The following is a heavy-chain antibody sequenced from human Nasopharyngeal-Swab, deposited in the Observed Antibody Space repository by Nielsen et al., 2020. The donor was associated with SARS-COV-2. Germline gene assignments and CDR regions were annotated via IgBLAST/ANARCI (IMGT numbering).Heavy chain of an antibody. Sequence: WIRQPPGKGLEWIGYIYYSGGANYNLSLKSRVTISVDTSKNQFSLKLNSVTAADTAVYYCAKYAHYDFLSGYHSGWFDPWGQGTLVTVSS. V-gene: IGHV4-59*01. CDR3: AKYAHYDFLSGYHSGWFDP. CDR2: IYYSGGA. J-gene: IGHJ5*02. D-gene: IGHD3-3*01.